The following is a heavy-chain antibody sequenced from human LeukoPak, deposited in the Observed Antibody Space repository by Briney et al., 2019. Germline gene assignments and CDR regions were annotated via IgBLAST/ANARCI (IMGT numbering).Heavy chain of an antibody. Sequence: ETLSLTCTVSGGSISSYYWSWIRQPPGKGLEWVSAISGSGGSTYYADSVKGRFTISRDNSKNTLYLQMNSLRAEDTAVYYCAKVSEQWLVWNWFDPWGQGTLVTVSS. V-gene: IGHV3-23*01. CDR3: AKVSEQWLVWNWFDP. J-gene: IGHJ5*02. D-gene: IGHD6-19*01. CDR2: ISGSGGST. CDR1: GGSISSYY.